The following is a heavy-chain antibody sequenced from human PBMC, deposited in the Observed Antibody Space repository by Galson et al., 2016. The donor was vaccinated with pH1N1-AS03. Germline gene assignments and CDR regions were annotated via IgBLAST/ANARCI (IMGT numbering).Heavy chain of an antibody. J-gene: IGHJ5*02. CDR3: ASAIAAAGSS. D-gene: IGHD6-13*01. Sequence: SLRLSCAASGFTFNTYWMHWVRQAPGKGLEWVANIKQDGSEKYYVDSVKGRFTISRDNAKNSLYLQMNSLRAEDTAVYYCASAIAAAGSSWGQGTLVIVSS. V-gene: IGHV3-7*01. CDR2: IKQDGSEK. CDR1: GFTFNTYW.